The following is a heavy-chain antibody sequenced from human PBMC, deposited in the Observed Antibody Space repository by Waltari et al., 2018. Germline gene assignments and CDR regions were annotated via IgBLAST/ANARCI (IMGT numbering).Heavy chain of an antibody. D-gene: IGHD6-19*01. CDR1: GYSISSGYY. V-gene: IGHV4-38-2*01. J-gene: IGHJ4*02. CDR3: ARAVAGTDYFDY. CDR2: IYHSGST. Sequence: QVQLQESGPGLVKPSETLSLTCAVSGYSISSGYYWGWIRQPPGKGLEWIGSIYHSGSTYYNPSIKSRVTISVDTSKNQCSLKLSSVTAADTAVYYCARAVAGTDYFDYWGQGTLVTVSS.